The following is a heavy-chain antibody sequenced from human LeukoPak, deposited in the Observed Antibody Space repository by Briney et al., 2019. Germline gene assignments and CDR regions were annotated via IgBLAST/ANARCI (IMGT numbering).Heavy chain of an antibody. Sequence: PGGSLRLSCAASGFTVSSNYMSWVRQAPGKGLEWVSVIYSGGSTYYADSVKGRFTISRDNSQNTLYLQMNSLRAEDTAVYYCARLRAALEPLDYWGQGTLVTVSS. V-gene: IGHV3-53*01. CDR2: IYSGGST. D-gene: IGHD6-25*01. J-gene: IGHJ4*02. CDR1: GFTVSSNY. CDR3: ARLRAALEPLDY.